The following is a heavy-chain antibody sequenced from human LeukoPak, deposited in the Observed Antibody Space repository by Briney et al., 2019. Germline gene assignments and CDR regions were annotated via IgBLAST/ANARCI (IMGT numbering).Heavy chain of an antibody. J-gene: IGHJ6*03. V-gene: IGHV1-18*01. D-gene: IGHD6-13*01. CDR2: ISAYNGNT. CDR3: ASAPAGTYYMDV. CDR1: GYTFTSYG. Sequence: ASVKVSCKASGYTFTSYGISWVRQAPGQGLEWMGWISAYNGNTNYAQKLQGRVTMTTDTSTSTAYMELRSLRSDDTAVYYCASAPAGTYYMDVWGKGTTVTVSS.